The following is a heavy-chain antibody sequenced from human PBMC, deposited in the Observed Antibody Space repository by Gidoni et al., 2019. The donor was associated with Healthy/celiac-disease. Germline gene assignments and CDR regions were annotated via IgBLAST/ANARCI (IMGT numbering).Heavy chain of an antibody. J-gene: IGHJ4*02. CDR3: ARDAHRPSGREFDY. Sequence: QLQLVQSGAEVKTPGATVTASCKASGYTPTSYYMHWVRQAPGQGREWMGIINPSGGSTSYAQKSQGRVTMTGDTATSTVYMELSSLRSGDTAVYCCARDAHRPSGREFDYWGQGTLVTVSS. CDR1: GYTPTSYY. V-gene: IGHV1-46*01. CDR2: INPSGGST. D-gene: IGHD6-19*01.